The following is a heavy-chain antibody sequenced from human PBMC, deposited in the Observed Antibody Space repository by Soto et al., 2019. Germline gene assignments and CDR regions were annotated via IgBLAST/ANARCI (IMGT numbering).Heavy chain of an antibody. CDR1: GYTFTSYG. CDR3: ARVLVTYSNYFWYFDY. J-gene: IGHJ4*02. V-gene: IGHV1-18*01. D-gene: IGHD4-4*01. CDR2: ISAYNGNT. Sequence: GASVKVSCKASGYTFTSYGISWVRQAPGQGLEWMGWISAYNGNTNYAQKLQGRVTMTTDTSTSTAYMELRSLRSDDTAVYYCARVLVTYSNYFWYFDYWGQGTRVTVSS.